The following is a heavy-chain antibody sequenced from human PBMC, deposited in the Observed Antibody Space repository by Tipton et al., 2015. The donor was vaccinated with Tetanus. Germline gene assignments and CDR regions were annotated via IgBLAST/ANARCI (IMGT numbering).Heavy chain of an antibody. CDR1: DDSMDNFY. D-gene: IGHD7-27*01. CDR2: IYYSGSI. V-gene: IGHV4-59*07. Sequence: TLSLTCSVSDDSMDNFYWGWIRQPPGKGLEWIGYIYYSGSINSNPSLRSRLTISVDRSKKQFSLKLNSVTAADTAVYYCARQLWGYWFDPWGQGTRVTVSS. CDR3: ARQLWGYWFDP. J-gene: IGHJ5*02.